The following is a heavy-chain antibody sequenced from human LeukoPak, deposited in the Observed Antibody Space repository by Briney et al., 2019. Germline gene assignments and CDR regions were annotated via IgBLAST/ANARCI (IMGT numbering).Heavy chain of an antibody. CDR1: GFTFSSYA. CDR2: ISGSGGST. D-gene: IGHD2-21*02. Sequence: GGSLRLSCAASGFTFSSYAMSWVRQAPGKGLECVSAISGSGGSTYYADSVKGRFTISRDNSKNTLYLQMNSLRAEDTAVYYCAKDRAIVVVTAFFLYWGQGTLVTVSS. J-gene: IGHJ4*02. CDR3: AKDRAIVVVTAFFLY. V-gene: IGHV3-23*01.